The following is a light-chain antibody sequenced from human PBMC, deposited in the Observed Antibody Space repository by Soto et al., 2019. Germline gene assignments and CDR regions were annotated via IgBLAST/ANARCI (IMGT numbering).Light chain of an antibody. CDR3: QQRSNWPPIT. J-gene: IGKJ5*01. V-gene: IGKV3D-20*02. CDR1: QSVSSSY. CDR2: GAS. Sequence: EIVLTQSPGTLSLSPGESATLSCRAIQSVSSSYIAWYQQTPGQATRLLIYGASSRATGIPARFSGSGSGTDFTLTISSLEPEDFAVYYCQQRSNWPPITFGQGTRLEIK.